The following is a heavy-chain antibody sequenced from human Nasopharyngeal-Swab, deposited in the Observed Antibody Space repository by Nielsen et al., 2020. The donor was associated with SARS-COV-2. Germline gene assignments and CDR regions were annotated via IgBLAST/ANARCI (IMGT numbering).Heavy chain of an antibody. J-gene: IGHJ4*02. D-gene: IGHD5-18*01. CDR2: IIPIFGTA. CDR1: GGTFSSYA. V-gene: IGHV1-69*05. Sequence: SVKVSCKASGGTFSSYAISWVRQAPGQGLEWMGGIIPIFGTANYAQKFQDRVTLTRDTSTNTAYMELRSLGYDDTAVYYCARDRGLEGYAYGVLDYWGQGNLVTVSS. CDR3: ARDRGLEGYAYGVLDY.